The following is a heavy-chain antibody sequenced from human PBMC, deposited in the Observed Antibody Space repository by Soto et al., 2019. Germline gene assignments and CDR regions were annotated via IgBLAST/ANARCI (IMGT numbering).Heavy chain of an antibody. D-gene: IGHD3-10*01. CDR2: ISGSGGSA. V-gene: IGHV3-23*01. J-gene: IGHJ6*02. Sequence: GGSLRLSCAASGFTFSSYAMSWVRQAPGKGLEWVSAISGSGGSAYYADSVKGRFTISRDNSKNTLYLQMNSLRAEDTAVYYCAKDALLWFGEFPDGMDVWGQGTTVTVSS. CDR3: AKDALLWFGEFPDGMDV. CDR1: GFTFSSYA.